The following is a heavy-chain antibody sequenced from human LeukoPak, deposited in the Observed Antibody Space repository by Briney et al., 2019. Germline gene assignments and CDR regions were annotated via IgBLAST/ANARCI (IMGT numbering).Heavy chain of an antibody. CDR1: GFTFSSYA. CDR3: AKDPLRDCSGGSCYPYYFDY. D-gene: IGHD2-15*01. Sequence: AGGSLRLSCAASGFTFSSYAMSWVRQAPGKGLEWVSAISGSGGSTYYADSVKGRYTISRDNSKNTPYLQMNSLRAEDTAVYYCAKDPLRDCSGGSCYPYYFDYWGQGTLVTVSS. CDR2: ISGSGGST. J-gene: IGHJ4*02. V-gene: IGHV3-23*01.